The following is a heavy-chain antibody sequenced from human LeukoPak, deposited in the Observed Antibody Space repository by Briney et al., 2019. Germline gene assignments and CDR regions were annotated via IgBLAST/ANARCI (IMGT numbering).Heavy chain of an antibody. J-gene: IGHJ6*03. CDR1: RFTVSSNY. CDR2: IYSGGST. Sequence: GGSLRLSCAASRFTVSSNYMSCVRQAPGKGLEWVSVIYSGGSTYYADSVKGRFTISRDNSKNTLYLQMNSLRAEDTAVYYCARDSKAAGLYYYYYYMDVWGKGTTVTVSS. V-gene: IGHV3-66*02. CDR3: ARDSKAAGLYYYYYYMDV. D-gene: IGHD6-13*01.